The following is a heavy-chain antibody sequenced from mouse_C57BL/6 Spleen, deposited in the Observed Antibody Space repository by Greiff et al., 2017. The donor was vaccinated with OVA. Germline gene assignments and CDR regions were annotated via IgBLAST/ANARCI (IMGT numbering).Heavy chain of an antibody. Sequence: EVQRVESGGGLVKPGGSLKLSCAASGFTFSDYGMHWVRQAPEKGLEWVAYISRGSSTIYYADTVKGRFTISRDNAKNTLFLQMTSLRSEDTAMYYCAKPRYFDVWGTGTTVTVSS. CDR1: GFTFSDYG. CDR2: ISRGSSTI. J-gene: IGHJ1*03. V-gene: IGHV5-17*01. CDR3: AKPRYFDV.